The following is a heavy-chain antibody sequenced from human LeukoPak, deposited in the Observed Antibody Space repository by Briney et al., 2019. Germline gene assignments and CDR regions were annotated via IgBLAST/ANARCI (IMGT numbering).Heavy chain of an antibody. D-gene: IGHD4-17*01. Sequence: PGGSLRLSCAASGFTFSSYSMSWVRQAPGKGLEWVSAVSGSGGSTYYADSVKGRFTISRDNSKNTLYLQMNSLRAEDTAVYYCAKVDIYGRDYWGQGTLVTVSS. J-gene: IGHJ4*02. CDR1: GFTFSSYS. CDR3: AKVDIYGRDY. V-gene: IGHV3-23*01. CDR2: VSGSGGST.